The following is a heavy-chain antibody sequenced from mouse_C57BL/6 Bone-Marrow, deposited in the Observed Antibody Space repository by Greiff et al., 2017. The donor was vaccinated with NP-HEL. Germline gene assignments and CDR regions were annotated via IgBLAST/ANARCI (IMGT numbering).Heavy chain of an antibody. CDR3: ARGRRFAY. J-gene: IGHJ3*01. CDR2: ISDGGSYT. V-gene: IGHV5-4*01. D-gene: IGHD2-12*01. Sequence: EVQLKESGGGLVKPGGSLKLSCAASGFTFSSYAMSWVRQTPEKRLEWVATISDGGSYTYYPDNVKGRFTISRDNAKNNLYLQMSHLKSEDTAMYYCARGRRFAYWGQGTLVTVSA. CDR1: GFTFSSYA.